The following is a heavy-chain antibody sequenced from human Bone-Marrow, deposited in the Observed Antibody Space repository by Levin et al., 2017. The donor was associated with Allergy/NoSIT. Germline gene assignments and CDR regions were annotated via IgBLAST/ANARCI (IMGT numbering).Heavy chain of an antibody. Sequence: ASVKVSCKVSGYTLTELSMHWVRQAPGKGLEWMGGFDPEDGETIYAQKFQGRVTMTEDTSTDTAYMELSSLRSEDTAVYYCATPPRAGYSSSWYYFDYWGQGTLVTVSS. CDR3: ATPPRAGYSSSWYYFDY. D-gene: IGHD6-13*01. V-gene: IGHV1-24*01. CDR1: GYTLTELS. J-gene: IGHJ4*02. CDR2: FDPEDGET.